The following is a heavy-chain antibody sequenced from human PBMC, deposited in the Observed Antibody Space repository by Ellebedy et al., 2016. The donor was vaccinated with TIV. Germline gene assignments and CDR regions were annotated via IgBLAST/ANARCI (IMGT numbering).Heavy chain of an antibody. V-gene: IGHV3-21*01. D-gene: IGHD3-3*01. CDR2: ISTISSY. CDR3: ARGGYDFWNPRY. J-gene: IGHJ4*02. Sequence: GESLKISCAASGFTFSSYSLNWVRQAPGKGLEWVSSISTISSYADSVRGRFTISRDNAKNSLYLQMNSLRAEDTAVYYCARGGYDFWNPRYWGQGTLVTVSS. CDR1: GFTFSSYS.